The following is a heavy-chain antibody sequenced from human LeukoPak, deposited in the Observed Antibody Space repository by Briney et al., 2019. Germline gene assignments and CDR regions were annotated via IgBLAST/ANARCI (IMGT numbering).Heavy chain of an antibody. CDR3: ARDPADNNYYYYGMDV. V-gene: IGHV3-33*01. CDR2: IWYDGSNK. D-gene: IGHD1-14*01. Sequence: PGGSPRLSCAASGFTFSSYGMHWVRQAPGKGLEWVAVIWYDGSNKYYADSVKGRFTISRDNSKNTLYLQMNSLRAEDTAVYYCARDPADNNYYYYGMDVWGQGTTVTVSS. CDR1: GFTFSSYG. J-gene: IGHJ6*02.